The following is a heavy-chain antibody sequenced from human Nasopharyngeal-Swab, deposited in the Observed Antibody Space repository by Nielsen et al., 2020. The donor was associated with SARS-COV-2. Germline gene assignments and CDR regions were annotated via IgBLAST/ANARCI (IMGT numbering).Heavy chain of an antibody. V-gene: IGHV1-2*06. J-gene: IGHJ3*02. CDR1: GYTFTGNF. CDR2: INPNRGGT. Sequence: SVKVSCKASGYTFTGNFMHWVRQAPGQGLEWMGRINPNRGGTKFAQKFQGRVTLTRDTSISTAYMELSRLRSDDTAVYYCARDLSNTGDALDIWGQGTLVTVSS. CDR3: ARDLSNTGDALDI. D-gene: IGHD1/OR15-1a*01.